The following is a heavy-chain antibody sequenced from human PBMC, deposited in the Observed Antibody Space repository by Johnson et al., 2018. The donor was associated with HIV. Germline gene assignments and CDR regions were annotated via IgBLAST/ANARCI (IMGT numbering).Heavy chain of an antibody. J-gene: IGHJ3*02. CDR3: AKNFGKILAAGGLEVGDAFDI. CDR1: GFTFSSYG. CDR2: ISYDGSDK. Sequence: QVQLVESGGGVVQPGRSLRLSCAASGFTFSSYGMNWVRQAPGKGLEWVAVISYDGSDKYYADSVKGRLTISRDSSKNTLYLQMNSLRDEDTAVYYCAKNFGKILAAGGLEVGDAFDIWGQGTMVTVSS. V-gene: IGHV3-30*18. D-gene: IGHD2/OR15-2a*01.